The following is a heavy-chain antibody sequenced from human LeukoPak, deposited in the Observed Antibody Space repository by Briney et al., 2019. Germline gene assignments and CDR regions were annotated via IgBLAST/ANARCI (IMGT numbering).Heavy chain of an antibody. CDR2: IRYDGSNK. V-gene: IGHV3-30*02. Sequence: GSLRLSCAASGFIFSTYGMHWVRQAPGKGLEWVAFIRYDGSNKYYADSVKGRFTISRDNSKNTLYLQMNSLRAEDTAVYYCAPMRLGSGWYGAFDIWGQGTMVTVSS. J-gene: IGHJ3*02. D-gene: IGHD6-19*01. CDR1: GFIFSTYG. CDR3: APMRLGSGWYGAFDI.